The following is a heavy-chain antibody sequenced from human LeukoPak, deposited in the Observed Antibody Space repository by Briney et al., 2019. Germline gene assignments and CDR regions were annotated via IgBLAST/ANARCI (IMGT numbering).Heavy chain of an antibody. CDR2: IYHSGST. J-gene: IGHJ4*02. D-gene: IGHD3-3*01. CDR3: ARVVRFLEWAHFDY. CDR1: GGSISSYY. Sequence: SETLSLTCTVSGGSISSYYWSWIRQPPGKGLEWIGYIYHSGSTYYNPSLKSRVTISVDRSKNQFSLKLSSVTAADTAVYYCARVVRFLEWAHFDYWGQGTLVTVSS. V-gene: IGHV4-59*12.